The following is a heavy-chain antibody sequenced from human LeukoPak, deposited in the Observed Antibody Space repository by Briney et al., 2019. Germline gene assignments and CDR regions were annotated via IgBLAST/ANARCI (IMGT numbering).Heavy chain of an antibody. CDR1: LFTFSSYS. CDR2: INISSSYI. Sequence: PGGSLSLSCAASLFTFSSYSMNWVRQPPGRGREWVSSINISSSYIYYADSVKGRLNKSRGNGKTSLYLQMNRLRAEDTAVYYCARFGSGVGAYPDYWGQGTLVNVSS. D-gene: IGHD1-26*01. V-gene: IGHV3-21*01. J-gene: IGHJ4*02. CDR3: ARFGSGVGAYPDY.